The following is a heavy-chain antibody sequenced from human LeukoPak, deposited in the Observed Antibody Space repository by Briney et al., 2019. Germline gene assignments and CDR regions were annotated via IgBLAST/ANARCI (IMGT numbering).Heavy chain of an antibody. CDR3: ASNYYDSSVPSFFDI. D-gene: IGHD3-22*01. Sequence: SETLSLTCTVSGGSISSSSYYWGWIRQPPGKGLEWIGSIYYSGSTYYNPSLKSRVTISVDTSKNQFSLKLSSVTAADTAVYYCASNYYDSSVPSFFDIWGQGTMVTVSS. CDR1: GGSISSSSYY. J-gene: IGHJ3*02. CDR2: IYYSGST. V-gene: IGHV4-39*07.